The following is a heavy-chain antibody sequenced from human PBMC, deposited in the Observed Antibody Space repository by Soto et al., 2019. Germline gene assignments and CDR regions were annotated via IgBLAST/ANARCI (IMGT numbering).Heavy chain of an antibody. CDR3: ARGMGGLANSMDV. D-gene: IGHD3-16*01. J-gene: IGHJ6*02. CDR2: ISYDGSNK. V-gene: IGHV3-30-3*01. CDR1: GFTFSSYA. Sequence: GGSLRLSCAASGFTFSSYAMHWVRQAPGKGLEWVAVISYDGSNKYYADSVKGRFTISRDNSKNTLYLQMNSLRAEDTAVYYCARGMGGLANSMDVWGQGTTVTVSS.